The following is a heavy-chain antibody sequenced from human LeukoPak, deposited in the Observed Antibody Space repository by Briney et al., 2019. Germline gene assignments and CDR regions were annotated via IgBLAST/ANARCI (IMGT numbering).Heavy chain of an antibody. D-gene: IGHD3-10*01. V-gene: IGHV3-21*01. CDR1: GFTFSSYS. CDR3: ARDQLKTGSYFDY. J-gene: IGHJ4*02. Sequence: GGSLRLSCAASGFTFSSYSMNWVRQAPGKGLEWVSSISSSSSYIYYADSVKGRFTISRDNAKNSLYLQMNSLRTEDTAVYYCARDQLKTGSYFDYWGQGTLVTVSS. CDR2: ISSSSSYI.